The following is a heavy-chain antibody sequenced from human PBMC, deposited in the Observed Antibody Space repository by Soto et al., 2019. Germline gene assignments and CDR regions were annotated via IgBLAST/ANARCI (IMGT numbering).Heavy chain of an antibody. J-gene: IGHJ5*02. V-gene: IGHV1-69*01. CDR1: GGTFTYYG. CDR2: IIPIIGPA. D-gene: IGHD3-22*01. Sequence: QVQLVQSGAEVKRPGSSVKLSCKASGGTFTYYGISWVRQAPGQGLEWMGGIIPIIGPATYAQKFQGRLTITADQSTSTAYMEFSSLGSADTAVYYCARDLGTTIAGPPRRETYGWLDPWGQGNLVAGSS. CDR3: ARDLGTTIAGPPRRETYGWLDP.